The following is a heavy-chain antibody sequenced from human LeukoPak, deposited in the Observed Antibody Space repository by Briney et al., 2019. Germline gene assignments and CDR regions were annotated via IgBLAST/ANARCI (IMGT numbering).Heavy chain of an antibody. CDR1: GYTFTGYY. V-gene: IGHV1-2*06. CDR3: AQEGSVVVIKGVIRYFDY. D-gene: IGHD3-22*01. CDR2: INPNSGGT. Sequence: ASVKVSCKASGYTFTGYYMHWVRQAPEQGLEWMGRINPNSGGTNYAQKFQGRVTMTRDTSISTAYMELSRLRSDDTAVYYCAQEGSVVVIKGVIRYFDYWGQGTLVTVSS. J-gene: IGHJ4*02.